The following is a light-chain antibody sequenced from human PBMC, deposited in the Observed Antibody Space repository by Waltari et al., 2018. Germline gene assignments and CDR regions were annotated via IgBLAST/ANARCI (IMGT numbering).Light chain of an antibody. CDR2: DAS. J-gene: IGKJ2*01. V-gene: IGKV3D-20*01. CDR1: QRVSSSY. Sequence: EIVLTQSPATLSLSPGERATLSCGASQRVSSSYLAWYQQKPGLAPRLLIYDASSRATGSPDRFSGSGSGTDFTLTISRLEPEYFVVYYCQQYGSSPRTCGQGTKLEIK. CDR3: QQYGSSPRT.